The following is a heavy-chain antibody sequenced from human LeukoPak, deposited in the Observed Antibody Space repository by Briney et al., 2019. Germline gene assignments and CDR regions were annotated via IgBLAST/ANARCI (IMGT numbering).Heavy chain of an antibody. Sequence: GGSLRLSCAASGFTVSSNYMTWVRQAPGKGLEWVSVIYSGGTTYYADPVKGRFTVSRDNSKNTLYLQMNSLRAEDTAVYYCARDLVGAIDYWGQGTLVTVSS. V-gene: IGHV3-53*01. D-gene: IGHD1-26*01. CDR3: ARDLVGAIDY. CDR2: IYSGGTT. CDR1: GFTVSSNY. J-gene: IGHJ4*02.